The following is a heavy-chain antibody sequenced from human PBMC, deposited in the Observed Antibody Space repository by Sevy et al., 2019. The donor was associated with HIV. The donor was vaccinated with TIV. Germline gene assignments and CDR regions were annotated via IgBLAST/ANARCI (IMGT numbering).Heavy chain of an antibody. CDR2: IYPGDSDT. J-gene: IGHJ6*02. CDR1: GYSFTSYW. V-gene: IGHV5-51*01. D-gene: IGHD2-2*01. CDR3: ARHAYCSSTSCYSGGYYYYYGMDV. Sequence: GESLKISCKGSGYSFTSYWIGWVRQMPGKGLEWMGIIYPGDSDTRYSPSFQGQVTISADKSISTAYLQWCSLKASDTAMYYCARHAYCSSTSCYSGGYYYYYGMDVWGQGTTVTVSS.